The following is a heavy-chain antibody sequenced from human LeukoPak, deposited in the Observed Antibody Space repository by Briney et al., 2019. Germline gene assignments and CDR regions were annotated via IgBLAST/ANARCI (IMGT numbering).Heavy chain of an antibody. Sequence: PGGSLRLSCAASGFTFSRHALSWVRQAPGKGLEWIGEINHSGSTNYNPSLKSRVTISVDTSKNQFSLKLSSVTAADTAVYYCARGSPPFSPAATSDPNWFDPWGQGTLVTVSS. J-gene: IGHJ5*02. CDR1: GFTFSRHA. V-gene: IGHV4-34*01. CDR2: INHSGST. CDR3: ARGSPPFSPAATSDPNWFDP. D-gene: IGHD2-2*01.